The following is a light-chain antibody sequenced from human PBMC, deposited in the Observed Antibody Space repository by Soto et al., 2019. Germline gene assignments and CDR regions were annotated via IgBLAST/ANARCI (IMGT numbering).Light chain of an antibody. CDR3: QQLNSDWYA. Sequence: DIQLTQSPSFLSASVGDRDTVTCRASQGISTYLAWYLQRPGKAPKLLIYGASTLQSGVPSRFSGSGSGTEFTLTISSLQSEDFGTYYCQQLNSDWYAFGQGTKLEIK. CDR1: QGISTY. J-gene: IGKJ2*01. V-gene: IGKV1-9*01. CDR2: GAS.